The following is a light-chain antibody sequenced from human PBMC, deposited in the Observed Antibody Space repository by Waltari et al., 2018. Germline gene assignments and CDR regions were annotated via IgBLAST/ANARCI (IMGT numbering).Light chain of an antibody. CDR3: LQHSSYPLT. J-gene: IGKJ4*01. V-gene: IGKV1-17*03. Sequence: DIQMTQSPSAMSASVGDRVTITCRASQDIAKYLAWFQQKPGKVPKRLIYAASTLQSAVPSRFSGSGSGTEFTLTISSLQPEDFATYYCLQHSSYPLTVGGGTKVEIK. CDR2: AAS. CDR1: QDIAKY.